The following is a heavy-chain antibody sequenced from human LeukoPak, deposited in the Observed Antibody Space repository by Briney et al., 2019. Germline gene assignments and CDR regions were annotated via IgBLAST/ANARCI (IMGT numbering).Heavy chain of an antibody. CDR1: GFTFSSYA. CDR3: ARGAYYYED. CDR2: IDGSGSST. D-gene: IGHD3-22*01. J-gene: IGHJ4*02. V-gene: IGHV3-23*05. Sequence: GGSLRLSCAASGFTFSSYAMSWFRQAPGRGLEWVSAIDGSGSSTYYADSVKGRFTISRDNSKNTLYLQMNSLRAEDTAVYYCARGAYYYEDWGQGTLVTVSS.